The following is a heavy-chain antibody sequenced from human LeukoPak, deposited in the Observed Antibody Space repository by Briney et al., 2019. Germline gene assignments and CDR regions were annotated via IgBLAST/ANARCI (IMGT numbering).Heavy chain of an antibody. CDR3: AKDGGSSSTYASY. D-gene: IGHD2-2*01. CDR1: GFTFSSYG. CDR2: ISYDGSKK. V-gene: IGHV3-30*18. Sequence: GGSLRLSRAASGFTFSSYGMHWVRQAPGKGLGWVAVISYDGSKKYYADSVKGRFTISRDNSKNTLYLQMNSLRAEDTAVYNCAKDGGSSSTYASYWGQGTLVTVSS. J-gene: IGHJ4*02.